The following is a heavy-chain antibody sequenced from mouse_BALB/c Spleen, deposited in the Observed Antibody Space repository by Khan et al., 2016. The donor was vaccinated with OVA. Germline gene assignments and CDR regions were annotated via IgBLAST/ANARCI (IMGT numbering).Heavy chain of an antibody. Sequence: VQLQESGPGLVAPSQSLSITCTVSGFSLSSNGVSWVRQPPGKGLEWLGVIWGDGSTNYHSTLKSRLIISKDNSKSQVFLKLNSLQTDDTATYYCAKFTPDYYCMDYWGQGTSVTVAS. CDR2: IWGDGST. CDR3: AKFTPDYYCMDY. CDR1: GFSLSSNG. V-gene: IGHV2-3*01. J-gene: IGHJ4*01. D-gene: IGHD1-1*01.